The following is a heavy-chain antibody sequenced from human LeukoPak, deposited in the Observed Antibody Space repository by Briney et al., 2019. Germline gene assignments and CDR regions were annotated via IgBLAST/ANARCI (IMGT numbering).Heavy chain of an antibody. CDR1: GFTFSSYA. D-gene: IGHD2-15*01. V-gene: IGHV3-23*01. Sequence: PSGGSLRLSCAASGFTFSSYAMSWVRQAPGKGLEWVSAISGSDDGTYYADSVKGRFTISRDNSRNTLYLQMNTLRAEDTAVYFCAKSPVSSCRGSFCYPFDYWGQGTLVTVSS. CDR3: AKSPVSSCRGSFCYPFDY. J-gene: IGHJ4*02. CDR2: ISGSDDGT.